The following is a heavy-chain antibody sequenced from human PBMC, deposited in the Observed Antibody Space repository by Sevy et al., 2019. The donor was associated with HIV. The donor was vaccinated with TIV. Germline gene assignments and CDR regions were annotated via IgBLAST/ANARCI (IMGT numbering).Heavy chain of an antibody. CDR3: ARGEITYYYDSSGSEYFQH. D-gene: IGHD3-22*01. Sequence: ASVKVSCKASGGTFSSYAISWVRQAPGQGLEWMGGIIPIFGTANYAQTFQGRVTITADESTSTAYMELSSLRSEDTAVYYCARGEITYYYDSSGSEYFQHWGQGTLVTVSS. CDR1: GGTFSSYA. CDR2: IIPIFGTA. V-gene: IGHV1-69*13. J-gene: IGHJ1*01.